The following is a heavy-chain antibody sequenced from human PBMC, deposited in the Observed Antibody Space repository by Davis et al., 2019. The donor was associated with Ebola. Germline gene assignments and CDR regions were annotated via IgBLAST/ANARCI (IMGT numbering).Heavy chain of an antibody. CDR1: GFTFSSYA. CDR2: ISSNGGST. Sequence: GESLKISCSASGFTFSSYAMHWVRQAPGKGLEYVSAISSNGGSTYYADSAKGRFTISRDNSKNTLYLQMNILRADDTDVYYCAKDRRGYNSAADYWGQGTLVTVSS. D-gene: IGHD5-24*01. V-gene: IGHV3-64*04. CDR3: AKDRRGYNSAADY. J-gene: IGHJ4*02.